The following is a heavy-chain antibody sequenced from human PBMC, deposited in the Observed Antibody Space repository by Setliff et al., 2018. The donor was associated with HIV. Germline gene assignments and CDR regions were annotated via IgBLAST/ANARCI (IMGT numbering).Heavy chain of an antibody. CDR3: AWGAYSYGWDYYNYGMDV. CDR1: GGTFSSYA. J-gene: IGHJ6*02. D-gene: IGHD5-18*01. Sequence: SVKVSCKASGGTFSSYAISWVRQAPGQGLEWMGGIIPIFGTANYAQKFQGRVTITADESTSTAYMELSSLRSEDTAVYYCAWGAYSYGWDYYNYGMDVWGQGTTVTVSS. CDR2: IIPIFGTA. V-gene: IGHV1-69*13.